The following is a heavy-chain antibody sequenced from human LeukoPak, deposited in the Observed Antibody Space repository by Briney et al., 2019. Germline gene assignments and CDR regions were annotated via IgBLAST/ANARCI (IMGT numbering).Heavy chain of an antibody. CDR3: ARIPADVFYYGSGSYYMVY. D-gene: IGHD3-10*01. V-gene: IGHV3-48*03. CDR2: ISSSGSTI. Sequence: PGGSLRLSCAASGFTFSSYEMNWVRQAPGKGLEWVSYISSSGSTIYYADSVKGRFTISRDNAKNSLYLQMNSLRAEDTAVYYCARIPADVFYYGSGSYYMVYWGQGTLVTVSS. CDR1: GFTFSSYE. J-gene: IGHJ4*02.